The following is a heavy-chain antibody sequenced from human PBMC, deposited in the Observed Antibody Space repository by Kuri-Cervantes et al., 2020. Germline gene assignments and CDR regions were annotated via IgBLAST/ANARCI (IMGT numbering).Heavy chain of an antibody. V-gene: IGHV4-39*01. CDR2: IYYSGST. J-gene: IGHJ5*02. Sequence: SETLSLTCSVSGGSISSTSYYWGWIRQSPGKGLEWIGSIYYSGSTHYNPSLRSRVTISVDTSKNQFSLKLSSVTAADTAVYYCARHAGLEWLDKPAWWFDPWGQGTLVTVSS. CDR1: GGSISSTSYY. D-gene: IGHD6-19*01. CDR3: ARHAGLEWLDKPAWWFDP.